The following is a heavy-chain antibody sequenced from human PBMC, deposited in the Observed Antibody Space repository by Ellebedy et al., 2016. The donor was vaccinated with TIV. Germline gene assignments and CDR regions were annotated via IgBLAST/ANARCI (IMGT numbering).Heavy chain of an antibody. J-gene: IGHJ4*02. CDR3: AKRVDIVVVPAAVDY. V-gene: IGHV3-23*01. CDR2: ISGSGGST. Sequence: LSLTXAASGFTFSSYAMSWVRQAPGKGLEWVSAISGSGGSTYYADSVKGRFTISRDNSKNTLYLQMNSLRAEDTAVYYCAKRVDIVVVPAAVDYWGQGTLVTVSS. D-gene: IGHD2-2*03. CDR1: GFTFSSYA.